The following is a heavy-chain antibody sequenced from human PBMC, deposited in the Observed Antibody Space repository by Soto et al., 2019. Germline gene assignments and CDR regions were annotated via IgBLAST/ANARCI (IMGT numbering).Heavy chain of an antibody. Sequence: SETLSLTCNVSGGPISNYYWSWVRQPAGKGLEWVGRIYSDGATNYSPSLKSRVFMSLDMSGNQFSLQLNSVTAADTAVYYCSRVGCSNSNCQTRGMDVWGQGTTVTVSS. CDR3: SRVGCSNSNCQTRGMDV. V-gene: IGHV4-4*07. J-gene: IGHJ6*02. CDR1: GGPISNYY. CDR2: IYSDGAT. D-gene: IGHD2-2*01.